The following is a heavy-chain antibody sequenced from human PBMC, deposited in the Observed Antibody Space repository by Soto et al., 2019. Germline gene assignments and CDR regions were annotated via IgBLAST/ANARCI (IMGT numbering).Heavy chain of an antibody. V-gene: IGHV1-8*01. J-gene: IGHJ5*02. CDR3: ARLKQDYAVS. D-gene: IGHD3-16*01. CDR1: GYTFTSYD. CDR2: MNPNSGNT. Sequence: QVQLVQSGAEVKKPGASVKVSCKASGYTFTSYDINWVRLATGQGLEWMGWMNPNSGNTAYAQKFQGRVTMTRKTSIRTAYMELSSLRAEDTAVYYCARLKQDYAVSWGQGTLVTVSS.